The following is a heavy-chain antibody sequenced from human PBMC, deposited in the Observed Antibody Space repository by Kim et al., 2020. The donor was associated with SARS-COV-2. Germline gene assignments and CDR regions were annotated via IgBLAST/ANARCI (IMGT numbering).Heavy chain of an antibody. D-gene: IGHD6-19*01. J-gene: IGHJ4*02. CDR3: AKRYTSGYYYFDY. V-gene: IGHV3-23*01. Sequence: CTDSGKGRFTSARDRTKNTLYRQMNSLRADDTAIYYCAKRYTSGYYYFDYWGQGTLVTVSS.